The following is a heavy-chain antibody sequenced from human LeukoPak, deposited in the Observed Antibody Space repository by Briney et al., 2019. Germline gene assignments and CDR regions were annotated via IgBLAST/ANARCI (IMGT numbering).Heavy chain of an antibody. V-gene: IGHV1-18*01. Sequence: ASVKVSCKASGYTFTSYGISWVRQAPGQGLEWMGWISAYNGNTNYAQKLQGRVTMTTDTSTSTAYMELRSLRSDDTAVYYCASSSIAAAGLNYYYMDVWGKGTTVTVSS. CDR1: GYTFTSYG. CDR3: ASSSIAAAGLNYYYMDV. CDR2: ISAYNGNT. J-gene: IGHJ6*03. D-gene: IGHD6-13*01.